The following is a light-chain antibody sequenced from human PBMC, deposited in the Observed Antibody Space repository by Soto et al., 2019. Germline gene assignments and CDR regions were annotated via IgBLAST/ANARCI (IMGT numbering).Light chain of an antibody. V-gene: IGLV2-14*01. CDR2: GVS. J-gene: IGLJ2*01. Sequence: QSALTQPASVSGSPGQSIAISCTGTSRDVGGYNYVSWYRQHAGKAPKLMIYGVSYRPSGISNRFSGSKSGNTASLTISGLQTEDEADYYCSSYTSTTTVIFGGGTKVTVL. CDR1: SRDVGGYNY. CDR3: SSYTSTTTVI.